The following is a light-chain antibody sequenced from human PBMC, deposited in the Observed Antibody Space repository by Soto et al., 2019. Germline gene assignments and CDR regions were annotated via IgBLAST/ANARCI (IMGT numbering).Light chain of an antibody. V-gene: IGLV7-46*01. J-gene: IGLJ1*01. CDR2: DTS. CDR3: LVIYTGVGEV. Sequence: QAVVTQEPSLTVSPGGTVTLTCGSSTLGVTSGHYPHWFQQKPGQAPRTLIYDTSIKHSWTPARFSGSLLGGKAALTLSGAQPEDEADYYCLVIYTGVGEVFGTGTKLTVL. CDR1: TLGVTSGHY.